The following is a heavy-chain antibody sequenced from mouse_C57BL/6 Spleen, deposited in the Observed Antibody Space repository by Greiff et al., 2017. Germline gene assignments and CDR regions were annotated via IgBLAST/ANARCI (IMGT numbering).Heavy chain of an antibody. V-gene: IGHV1-64*01. Sequence: QVQLQQPGAELVKPGASVKLSCKASGYTFTSYWMHWVKQRPGQGLEWIGMIHPNSGSTNYNEKFKSKATLTVDKSSSTAYMQLSSLTSEDSAVYYCANYYGSSLYYCDYWGQGTTLTVSS. CDR2: IHPNSGST. J-gene: IGHJ2*01. CDR3: ANYYGSSLYYCDY. D-gene: IGHD1-1*01. CDR1: GYTFTSYW.